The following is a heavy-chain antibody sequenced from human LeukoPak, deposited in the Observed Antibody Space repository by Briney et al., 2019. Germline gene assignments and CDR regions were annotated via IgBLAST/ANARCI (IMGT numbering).Heavy chain of an antibody. Sequence: SETLSLTCTVSGGSISSSSYYWGWIRQPPGKGLEWIGSIYYSGSTYYNPSLKSRVTISVDTSKNQFSLKLSSVTAADTAVYYCARRAISSSWYSPIYYFDYWGQGTLVTVSS. CDR1: GGSISSSSYY. J-gene: IGHJ4*02. D-gene: IGHD6-13*01. V-gene: IGHV4-39*01. CDR3: ARRAISSSWYSPIYYFDY. CDR2: IYYSGST.